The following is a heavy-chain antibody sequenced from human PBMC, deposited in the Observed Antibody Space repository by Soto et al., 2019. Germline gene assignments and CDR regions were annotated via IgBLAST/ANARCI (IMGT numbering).Heavy chain of an antibody. Sequence: QVQLQESGPGVMKPSGTLSLTCTVSGDSISSIKWWSWVRQPPGERLEWIGEVFHSGTANYNPSLRSRLTFSVDTSKNEFSLTLTSVTAADTAVYYCASASGDYLVLGGYFLDSWVQGTLVTVSA. CDR3: ASASGDYLVLGGYFLDS. J-gene: IGHJ4*02. V-gene: IGHV4-4*02. D-gene: IGHD4-17*01. CDR2: VFHSGTA. CDR1: GDSISSIKW.